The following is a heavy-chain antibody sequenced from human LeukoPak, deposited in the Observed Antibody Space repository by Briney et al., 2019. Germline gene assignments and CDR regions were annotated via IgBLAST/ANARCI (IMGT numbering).Heavy chain of an antibody. V-gene: IGHV7-4-1*02. CDR1: GYTFTSYA. Sequence: ASVKVSCKASGYTFTSYAMNWVRQAPGQGLEWMGWINTNTGNPTYAQGFTRRFVFSLDTSVSTAYLQISSLKAEDTAVYYCARTRSGIAAAGVVYWGQGTLVTVSS. D-gene: IGHD6-13*01. CDR3: ARTRSGIAAAGVVY. CDR2: INTNTGNP. J-gene: IGHJ4*02.